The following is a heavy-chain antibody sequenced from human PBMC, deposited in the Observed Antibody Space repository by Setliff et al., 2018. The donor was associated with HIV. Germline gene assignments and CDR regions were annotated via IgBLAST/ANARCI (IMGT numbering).Heavy chain of an antibody. CDR3: ARDSSTKEMATIWVNFDY. V-gene: IGHV3-30*01. Sequence: RLSCAASGFTFSSYTMHWVRQAPGKGLEWVAVITHDGSSKYYADSVKGRFTISRDNSKNTLYLQMNSPRADDTAVYYCARDSSTKEMATIWVNFDYWGQGTLVTVS. CDR2: ITHDGSSK. D-gene: IGHD5-12*01. CDR1: GFTFSSYT. J-gene: IGHJ4*02.